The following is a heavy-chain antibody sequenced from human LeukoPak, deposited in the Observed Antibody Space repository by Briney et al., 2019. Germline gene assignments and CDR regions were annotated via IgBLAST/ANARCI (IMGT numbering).Heavy chain of an antibody. CDR2: IYYSGST. Sequence: SETLSLTCTVSGGSISSSSYYWGWIRQPPGKGLEWIGSIYYSGSTYYNPSLKSRVTISVDTSKNQFSLKLSSVTAADTAVYYCARVFLGSVATCYFDYWGQGTLVTVSS. CDR1: GGSISSSSYY. V-gene: IGHV4-39*07. CDR3: ARVFLGSVATCYFDY. D-gene: IGHD5-12*01. J-gene: IGHJ4*02.